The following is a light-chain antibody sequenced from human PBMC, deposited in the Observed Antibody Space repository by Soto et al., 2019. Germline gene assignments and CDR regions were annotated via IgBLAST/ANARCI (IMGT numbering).Light chain of an antibody. Sequence: QSALTQPASVSGSPGQSITISCTGTSSDVGTYNLVSWYQQHPGKAPKLIIYEGSKRPSGVSNRFFGSKSGNTASLTISGLQAEDEADYHCCSYAGDAHPYVFGTGTKLTVL. CDR3: CSYAGDAHPYV. J-gene: IGLJ1*01. V-gene: IGLV2-23*01. CDR1: SSDVGTYNL. CDR2: EGS.